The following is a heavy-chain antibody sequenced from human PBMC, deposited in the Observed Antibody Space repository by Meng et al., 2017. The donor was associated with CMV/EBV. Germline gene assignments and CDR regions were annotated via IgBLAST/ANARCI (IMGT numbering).Heavy chain of an antibody. CDR1: GFTFSDYY. V-gene: IGHV3-11*01. J-gene: IGHJ6*02. CDR3: ARDSVAGLYCSSTSCYRSAYYYYGMDV. Sequence: GESLKISCAASGFTFSDYYMTWIRQAPGKGLEWVSYISSSGSTIYYADSVRGRFTISRDNAKNSLYLQMNSLRAEDTAVYYCARDSVAGLYCSSTSCYRSAYYYYGMDVWGQGTTVTVSS. CDR2: ISSSGSTI. D-gene: IGHD2-2*02.